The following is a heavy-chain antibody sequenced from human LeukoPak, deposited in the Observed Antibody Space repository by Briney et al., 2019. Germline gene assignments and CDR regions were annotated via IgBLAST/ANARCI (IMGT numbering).Heavy chain of an antibody. CDR2: FDPEDGET. J-gene: IGHJ6*02. D-gene: IGHD6-13*01. Sequence: ASVKVSCKVSGYTLTELSMHWVRQAPGKGLEWMGGFDPEDGETIYAQKFQGRVTMTEDTSTDTAYMELSSLRSEDTAVYYCAIWGSSSSPLPTMDVWGQGTTVTVSS. V-gene: IGHV1-24*01. CDR3: AIWGSSSSPLPTMDV. CDR1: GYTLTELS.